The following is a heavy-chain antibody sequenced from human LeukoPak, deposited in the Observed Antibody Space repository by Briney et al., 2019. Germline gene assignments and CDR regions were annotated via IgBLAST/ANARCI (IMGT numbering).Heavy chain of an antibody. Sequence: PSDTLSLTCTVSGGSISSGSYYWSWIRQPAGKGLEWIGRIYTSGSTNYNPSLKSRVTMSVDTSKNQFSLKLRSVTAADTAVYYCARDRSDYYYYYMDVWGKGTTVTISS. V-gene: IGHV4-61*02. CDR3: ARDRSDYYYYYMDV. D-gene: IGHD1-26*01. J-gene: IGHJ6*03. CDR2: IYTSGST. CDR1: GGSISSGSYY.